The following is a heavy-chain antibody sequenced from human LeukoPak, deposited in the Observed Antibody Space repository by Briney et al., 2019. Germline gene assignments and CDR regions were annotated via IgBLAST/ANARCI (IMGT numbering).Heavy chain of an antibody. D-gene: IGHD6-13*01. CDR3: ARGRSSSSSSWYRY. J-gene: IGHJ4*02. Sequence: SETLSLTCTVSGGSISNYYWSWIRQPPGKGLEWIGYIYYSGSTNYNPSLKSRVTISVDTSKNQFSQKLSSVTAADTAVYYCARGRSSSSSSWYRYWGQGTLVTVSS. V-gene: IGHV4-59*12. CDR1: GGSISNYY. CDR2: IYYSGST.